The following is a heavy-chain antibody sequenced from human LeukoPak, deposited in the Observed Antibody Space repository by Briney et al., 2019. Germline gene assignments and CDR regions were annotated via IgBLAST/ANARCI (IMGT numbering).Heavy chain of an antibody. D-gene: IGHD2-2*01. Sequence: GGSLRLSCAASGFTFNSYAMTWVRQAPGKGLEWVSGISWNSGSIGYADSVKGRFTISRDNAKNSLYLQMNSLRAEDTALYYCAKEYCSSTSCPHYGMDVWGQGTTVTVSS. J-gene: IGHJ6*02. CDR2: ISWNSGSI. V-gene: IGHV3-9*01. CDR3: AKEYCSSTSCPHYGMDV. CDR1: GFTFNSYA.